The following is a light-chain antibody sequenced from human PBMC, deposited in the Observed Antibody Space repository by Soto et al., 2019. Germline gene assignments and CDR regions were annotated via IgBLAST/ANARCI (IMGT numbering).Light chain of an antibody. CDR3: QQYGSSPRT. V-gene: IGKV3-20*01. J-gene: IGKJ1*01. Sequence: EIVLTQSPGTLSFSPGERATLSCRASQSVSSSYLAWYQQKPGQAPRLLIYGASSRATGIPDRFSGSGSGTDFTITISRLEPEDFAVYYCQQYGSSPRTFGQGTKVELK. CDR1: QSVSSSY. CDR2: GAS.